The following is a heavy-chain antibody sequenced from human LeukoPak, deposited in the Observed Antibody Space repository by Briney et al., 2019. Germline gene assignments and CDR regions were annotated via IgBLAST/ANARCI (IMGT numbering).Heavy chain of an antibody. V-gene: IGHV3-7*01. CDR3: ARAPHYSNYGPYYYGMDV. CDR1: GFTFSSYW. J-gene: IGHJ6*02. D-gene: IGHD4-11*01. Sequence: GGSLRLSCAASGFTFSSYWMRWVRQAPGKGLEWVANIKQDGSEKNYVDSVKGRFTISRDNAKNSLYLQMNSLRAEDTAVYYCARAPHYSNYGPYYYGMDVWGQGTTVTVSS. CDR2: IKQDGSEK.